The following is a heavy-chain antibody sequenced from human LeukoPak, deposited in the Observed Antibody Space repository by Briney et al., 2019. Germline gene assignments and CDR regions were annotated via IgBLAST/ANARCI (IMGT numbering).Heavy chain of an antibody. J-gene: IGHJ4*02. V-gene: IGHV5-51*01. Sequence: GASVKVSCKGSGYSFTNYWIGWVRQMPGKGLEWMGFIYPRDPRTTYSPSFQGQVTISADRSISTAYIQWSSLKASDTAMYYCAKGGDGRDFLLYWGQGSLVTVSS. D-gene: IGHD5-24*01. CDR3: AKGGDGRDFLLY. CDR2: IYPRDPRT. CDR1: GYSFTNYW.